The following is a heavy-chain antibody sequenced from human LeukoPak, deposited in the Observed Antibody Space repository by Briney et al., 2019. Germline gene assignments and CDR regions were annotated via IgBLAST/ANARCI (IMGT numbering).Heavy chain of an antibody. CDR3: AREGPPGSGSYYLYYYYMDV. Sequence: ASVKVSCKASGYTFTSYGISWVRQAPGQGLEWMGRISAYNGNTNYAQKFQGRVTMTRNTSISTAYMELSSLRSEDTAVYYCAREGPPGSGSYYLYYYYMDVWGKGTTVTVSS. CDR2: ISAYNGNT. V-gene: IGHV1-18*01. CDR1: GYTFTSYG. D-gene: IGHD3-10*01. J-gene: IGHJ6*03.